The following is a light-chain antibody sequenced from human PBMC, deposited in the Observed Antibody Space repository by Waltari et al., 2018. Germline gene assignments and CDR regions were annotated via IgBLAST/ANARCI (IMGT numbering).Light chain of an antibody. V-gene: IGKV3-20*01. CDR1: QCSRNS. Sequence: GLTQSPGTVSLSPGESATLPCRASQCSRNSLAWYQQKPGQPHRLLIFGASTRSIGIPDRFSGSGSGTDFTLTINRVEPEDFAVYYCQQYGSTLSWTFGQGTKLEIK. CDR2: GAS. CDR3: QQYGSTLSWT. J-gene: IGKJ1*01.